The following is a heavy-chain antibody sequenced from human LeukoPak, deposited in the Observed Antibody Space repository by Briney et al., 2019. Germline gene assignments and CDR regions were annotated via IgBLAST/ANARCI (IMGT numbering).Heavy chain of an antibody. CDR1: RFTFRHYE. V-gene: IGHV3-48*03. D-gene: IGHD5-24*01. CDR3: AIDGGQDGSNYGCDY. J-gene: IGHJ4*02. CDR2: ISSSGHLI. Sequence: GGSLRLSYVPSRFTFRHYEMIWVRQAPGKGLEWVAYISSSGHLIYYADSVKGRFTFSRDNAENSLFLQMNSLRAEDSAVYYLAIDGGQDGSNYGCDYWGQGTLVTVSS.